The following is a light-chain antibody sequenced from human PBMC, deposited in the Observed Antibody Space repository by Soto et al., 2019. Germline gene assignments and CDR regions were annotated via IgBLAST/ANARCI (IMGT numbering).Light chain of an antibody. Sequence: EIVMTQSPATLSVSPGERATLSCRASQSVSSNLAWYQQKPGQAPRLLIYGASTRATGIPARFSGSGSGTECTLTVSSRQSEDFAVYYCQQYNNWPQTFGQGTKLEIK. CDR2: GAS. CDR1: QSVSSN. CDR3: QQYNNWPQT. V-gene: IGKV3-15*01. J-gene: IGKJ2*01.